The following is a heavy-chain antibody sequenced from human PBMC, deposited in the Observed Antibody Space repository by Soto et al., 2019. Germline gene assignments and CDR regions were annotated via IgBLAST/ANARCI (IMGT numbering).Heavy chain of an antibody. D-gene: IGHD6-13*01. CDR1: GYTFTSYY. CDR3: ARYRRAFLWGSSSLGPINWFDP. J-gene: IGHJ5*02. V-gene: IGHV1-46*01. Sequence: ASVKVSCKASGYTFTSYYMHWVRQAPGQGLEWMGIINPSGGSTSYAQKFQGRVTMTRDTSTSTVYMELSSLRSEDTAVYYCARYRRAFLWGSSSLGPINWFDPWGQGTLVTVSS. CDR2: INPSGGST.